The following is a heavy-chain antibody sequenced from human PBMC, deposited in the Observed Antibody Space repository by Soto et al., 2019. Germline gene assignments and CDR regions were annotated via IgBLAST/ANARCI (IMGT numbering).Heavy chain of an antibody. Sequence: PSETLSLTCTVSGGSISSYYWSWIRQPPGKGLEWIGYIYYSGSTNYNPSLKSRVTISVDTSKNQFSLKLSSVTAADTAVYYCARSEGYYYGSGSYWFDPWGQGTLVTVSS. CDR1: GGSISSYY. J-gene: IGHJ5*02. V-gene: IGHV4-59*01. D-gene: IGHD3-10*01. CDR3: ARSEGYYYGSGSYWFDP. CDR2: IYYSGST.